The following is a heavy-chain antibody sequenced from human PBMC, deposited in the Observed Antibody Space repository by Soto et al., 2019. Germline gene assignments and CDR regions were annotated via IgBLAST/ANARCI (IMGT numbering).Heavy chain of an antibody. D-gene: IGHD6-19*01. CDR3: ARYPGIAVAGIDY. Sequence: KTSETLSLTCTVSGGSISSSSYYWGWIRQPPGKGLEWIGSIYYSGSTYYNPSLKSRVTISVDTSKNQFSLKLSSVTAADTAVYYCARYPGIAVAGIDYWGQGTLVTVSS. CDR2: IYYSGST. CDR1: GGSISSSSYY. V-gene: IGHV4-39*01. J-gene: IGHJ4*02.